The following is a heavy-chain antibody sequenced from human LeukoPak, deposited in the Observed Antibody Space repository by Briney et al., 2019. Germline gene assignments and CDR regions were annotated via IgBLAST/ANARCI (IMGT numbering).Heavy chain of an antibody. D-gene: IGHD1-26*01. CDR3: ASGAQSDY. J-gene: IGHJ4*02. V-gene: IGHV3-23*01. CDR1: GFTFSTYA. CDR2: ISGDGGRA. Sequence: AGGSLRLSCAASGFTFSTYAMGWVRQAPGKGLEWVSTISGDGGRAFYADSVKGRFTISRDDSKNTLYLQMSSLRVEDTALYYCASGAQSDYWGQGTLVTVSS.